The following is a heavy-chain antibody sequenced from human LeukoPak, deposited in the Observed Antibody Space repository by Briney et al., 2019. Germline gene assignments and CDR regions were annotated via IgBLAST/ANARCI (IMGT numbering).Heavy chain of an antibody. D-gene: IGHD2-21*02. Sequence: GGSLRLSCAASGFTFSSYGMHWVRQAPGKGLEWVAFIRYDGSNKYYADSVKGRFTISRDNSKNTLYLQMNSLRAEDTAVYYCANGQSDWTAFIDYWGQGTLVTVSS. J-gene: IGHJ4*02. CDR3: ANGQSDWTAFIDY. CDR2: IRYDGSNK. V-gene: IGHV3-30*02. CDR1: GFTFSSYG.